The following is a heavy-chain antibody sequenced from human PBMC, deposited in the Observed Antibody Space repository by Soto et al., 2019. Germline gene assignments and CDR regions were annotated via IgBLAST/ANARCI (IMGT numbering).Heavy chain of an antibody. V-gene: IGHV4-39*01. CDR1: GGSISSSSYY. J-gene: IGHJ6*02. CDR2: IYYSGST. Sequence: QLQLQESGPGLVKPSETLSLTYTVSGGSISSSSYYWGWIRQPPGKGLEWIGSIYYSGSTYYNPSLKSRVTISVDTSKNQFSLKLSSVTAADTAVYYCATVESVWSGYIYYYYYYGMDVWGQGTTVTVSS. CDR3: ATVESVWSGYIYYYYYYGMDV. D-gene: IGHD3-3*01.